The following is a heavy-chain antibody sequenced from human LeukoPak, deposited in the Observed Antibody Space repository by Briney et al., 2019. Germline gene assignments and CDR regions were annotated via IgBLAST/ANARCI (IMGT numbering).Heavy chain of an antibody. D-gene: IGHD3-22*01. CDR2: ISGSGGST. Sequence: GGSLRLSCAASGFTFSTYAMSWVRQAPGKGLQWVSVISGSGGSTYYGDSVKGRFTISRDNSKNTLYLQMNNLRDEDTAVYYCAKFSTKYFDSTGYYVNFWGQGTPVTVSS. V-gene: IGHV3-23*01. CDR3: AKFSTKYFDSTGYYVNF. CDR1: GFTFSTYA. J-gene: IGHJ4*02.